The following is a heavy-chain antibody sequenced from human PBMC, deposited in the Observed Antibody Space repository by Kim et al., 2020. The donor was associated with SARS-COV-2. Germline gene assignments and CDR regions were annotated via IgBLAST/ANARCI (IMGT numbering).Heavy chain of an antibody. CDR2: ISNSGDTI. CDR3: ARDSYRSGYYDAFNV. CDR1: GFIYSDYY. Sequence: GGSLRLSCAASGFIYSDYYMNWIRQAPGKGLEWVSSISNSGDTIDYADFVKGRFTISRDNAKKTLYLQMDSLSPEDTAVYYCARDSYRSGYYDAFNVGGQGTMVTVSS. D-gene: IGHD5-18*01. V-gene: IGHV3-11*01. J-gene: IGHJ3*01.